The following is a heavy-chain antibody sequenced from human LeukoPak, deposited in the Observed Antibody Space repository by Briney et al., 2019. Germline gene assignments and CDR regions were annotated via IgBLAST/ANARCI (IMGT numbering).Heavy chain of an antibody. CDR3: ARDLYYYDSSGYIEYNWFDP. Sequence: GGSLRLSCAASGFTFSSYAMSWVRQAPGKGLEWVANIKQDGSEKYYVDSVKGRFTISRDNAKNSLYLQMNSLRAEDTAVYYCARDLYYYDSSGYIEYNWFDPWGQGTLVTVSS. J-gene: IGHJ5*02. CDR1: GFTFSSYA. D-gene: IGHD3-22*01. V-gene: IGHV3-7*01. CDR2: IKQDGSEK.